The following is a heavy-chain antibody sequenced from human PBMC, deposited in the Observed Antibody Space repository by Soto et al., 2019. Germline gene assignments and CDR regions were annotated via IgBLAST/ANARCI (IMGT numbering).Heavy chain of an antibody. CDR1: LFPFRAYG. CDR3: TRGHYYGMDV. Sequence: SQNLSCAASLFPFRAYGTHWVRQAPGKGLVWVSRTNTDGTATTYADSVEGRFTISRDNAKNMLYLQMNSLRAEDTAVYYCTRGHYYGMDVWGQGTTVTGSS. J-gene: IGHJ6*02. V-gene: IGHV3-74*03. CDR2: TNTDGTAT.